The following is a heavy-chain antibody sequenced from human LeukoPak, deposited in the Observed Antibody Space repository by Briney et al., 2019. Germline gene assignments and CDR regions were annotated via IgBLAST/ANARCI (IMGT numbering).Heavy chain of an antibody. Sequence: SMKVSCKASGGTFSSYAISWVRQAPGQGLEWMGGIIPIFGTANYAQKFQGRVTITADESTSTAYMELSSLRSEDTAVYYCARSSGTGLALDLAYYYYGMDVWGQGTTVTVSS. V-gene: IGHV1-69*13. J-gene: IGHJ6*02. D-gene: IGHD1-14*01. CDR3: ARSSGTGLALDLAYYYYGMDV. CDR2: IIPIFGTA. CDR1: GGTFSSYA.